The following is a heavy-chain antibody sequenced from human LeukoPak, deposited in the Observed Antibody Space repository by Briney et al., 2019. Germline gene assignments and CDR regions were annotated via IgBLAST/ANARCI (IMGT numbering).Heavy chain of an antibody. CDR2: IYYSGST. D-gene: IGHD1-26*01. CDR3: ARWDPPYYYYGMDV. Sequence: SETLSLTCTVSGSSISSYYWSWIRQPPGKGLEWIGYIYYSGSTNYNPSLKSRVTISVDTSKNQFSLKLSSVTAADTAVYYCARWDPPYYYYGMDVWGQGTTVTVSS. J-gene: IGHJ6*02. CDR1: GSSISSYY. V-gene: IGHV4-59*01.